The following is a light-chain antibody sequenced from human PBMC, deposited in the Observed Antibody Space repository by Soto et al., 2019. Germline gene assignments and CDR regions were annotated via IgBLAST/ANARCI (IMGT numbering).Light chain of an antibody. Sequence: QSVLTQPASVSGSPGQSITISCTGTSSDVGAYNSVPWYQQHPGKAPKLMIYEVSNRPSGVSNRFSGFKSGNTASLTISGLQAEDEADYYCSSYTSSSTRVFGSGTKVTVL. J-gene: IGLJ1*01. V-gene: IGLV2-14*01. CDR3: SSYTSSSTRV. CDR2: EVS. CDR1: SSDVGAYNS.